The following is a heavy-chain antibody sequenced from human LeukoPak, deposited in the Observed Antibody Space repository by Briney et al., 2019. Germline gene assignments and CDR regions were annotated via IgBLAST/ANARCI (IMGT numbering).Heavy chain of an antibody. V-gene: IGHV4-59*08. J-gene: IGHJ4*02. Sequence: PSETLSLTCTVSGGSITNYYWSWIRQPPGKGLEWTGYVYYSGSTNYNPSLKSRVTISVDTSKNQFSLKLSSVTAADTAVYYCAATMVRGVHTHFDYWGQGTLVTVSS. CDR3: AATMVRGVHTHFDY. CDR1: GGSITNYY. D-gene: IGHD3-10*01. CDR2: VYYSGST.